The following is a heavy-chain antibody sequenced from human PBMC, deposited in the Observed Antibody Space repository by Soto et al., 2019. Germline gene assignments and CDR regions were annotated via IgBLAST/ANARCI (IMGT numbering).Heavy chain of an antibody. D-gene: IGHD4-17*01. Sequence: QVQLVQSGAEVKKPGSSVKVSCKASGGTFSSYAISWVRQAPGQGLEWMGGIIPIFGTANYAQKFQGRVTVTADESTSTADMELSSLRSEDTAVYYCARDRDDNGDSSRDYWGQGTLFTVSS. CDR3: ARDRDDNGDSSRDY. J-gene: IGHJ4*02. CDR2: IIPIFGTA. CDR1: GGTFSSYA. V-gene: IGHV1-69*12.